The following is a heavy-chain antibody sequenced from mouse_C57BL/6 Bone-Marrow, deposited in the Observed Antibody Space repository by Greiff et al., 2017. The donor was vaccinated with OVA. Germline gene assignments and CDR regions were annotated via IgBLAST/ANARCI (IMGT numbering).Heavy chain of an antibody. CDR1: GFTFSSYG. CDR2: ISSGGSYT. CDR3: ASTGKADY. Sequence: EVQLVESGGALVKPGGSLKLSCAASGFTFSSYGMSWVRQTPDKRLEWVATISSGGSYTYYPDSVKGRFTISRDNAKNTLYLQMSSLNSEDTAMYYYASTGKADYWGQGTPPTVSS. V-gene: IGHV5-6*01. D-gene: IGHD4-1*01. J-gene: IGHJ2*01.